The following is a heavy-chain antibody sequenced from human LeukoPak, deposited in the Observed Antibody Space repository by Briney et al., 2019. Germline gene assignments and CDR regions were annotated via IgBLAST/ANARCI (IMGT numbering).Heavy chain of an antibody. D-gene: IGHD3-9*01. Sequence: ASVKVSCKPSGYTFTSYAMNWVRQAPGQGLEWMGWINTNTGNPTYAQGFTGRFVFSLDTSVSTAYLQISSLKAEDTAVYYCARTYYDILTGYYSEDDYWGQGTLVTVSS. CDR3: ARTYYDILTGYYSEDDY. J-gene: IGHJ4*02. CDR1: GYTFTSYA. CDR2: INTNTGNP. V-gene: IGHV7-4-1*02.